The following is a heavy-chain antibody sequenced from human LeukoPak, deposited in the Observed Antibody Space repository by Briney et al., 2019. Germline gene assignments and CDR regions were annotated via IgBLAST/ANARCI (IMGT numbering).Heavy chain of an antibody. CDR1: GYTFTSYG. D-gene: IGHD2-15*01. CDR2: ISAYNGNT. J-gene: IGHJ5*02. Sequence: ASVKVSCKASGYTFTSYGISWVRQAPGQGLEWMGWISAYNGNTNYAQKVQGRVTMTTDTSTSTVYMELRSLRSDDTAVYYCARDIGYCSGGSCRYWFDPWGQGTLSPSPQ. V-gene: IGHV1-18*01. CDR3: ARDIGYCSGGSCRYWFDP.